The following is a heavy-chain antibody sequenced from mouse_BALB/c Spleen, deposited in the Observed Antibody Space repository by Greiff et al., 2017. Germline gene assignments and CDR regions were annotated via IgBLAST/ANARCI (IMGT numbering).Heavy chain of an antibody. CDR1: GFSLTSYG. D-gene: IGHD2-1*01. CDR3: ARDHGNYVGWYFDV. J-gene: IGHJ1*01. Sequence: VKLMESGPGLVAPSQSLSITCTVSGFSLTSYGVHWVRQPPGKGLEWLGVIWAGGSTNYNSALMSRLSISKDNSKSQVFLKMNSLQTDDTAMYYCARDHGNYVGWYFDVWGAGTTVTVSS. CDR2: IWAGGST. V-gene: IGHV2-9*02.